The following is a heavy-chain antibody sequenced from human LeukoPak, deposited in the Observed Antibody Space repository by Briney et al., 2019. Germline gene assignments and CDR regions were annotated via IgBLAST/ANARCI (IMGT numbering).Heavy chain of an antibody. J-gene: IGHJ4*02. CDR2: ISYDGSNK. CDR3: AREAVGATADY. D-gene: IGHD1-26*01. V-gene: IGHV3-30*04. Sequence: GGSLRLSCAASGFTFTSYAMHWVRQAPGKGLEWVAVISYDGSNKYYADSVKGRFTISRDNSKNTLYLQMNSLRVEDTAVYYCAREAVGATADYWGQGTLVTVSS. CDR1: GFTFTSYA.